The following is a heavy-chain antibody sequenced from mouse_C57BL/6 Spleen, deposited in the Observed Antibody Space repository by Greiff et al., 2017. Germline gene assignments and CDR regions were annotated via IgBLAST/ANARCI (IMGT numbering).Heavy chain of an antibody. D-gene: IGHD1-2*01. Sequence: EVQRVESGPGLVKPSQSLSLTCSVTGYSITSGYYWNWIRQFPGNKLEWMGYISYDGSNNYNPSLKNRISITRDTAKNQFFLKLNSVTTEDTATYYCARDDGTWCAYWGQGTLVTVSA. CDR2: ISYDGSN. V-gene: IGHV3-6*01. J-gene: IGHJ3*01. CDR3: ARDDGTWCAY. CDR1: GYSITSGYY.